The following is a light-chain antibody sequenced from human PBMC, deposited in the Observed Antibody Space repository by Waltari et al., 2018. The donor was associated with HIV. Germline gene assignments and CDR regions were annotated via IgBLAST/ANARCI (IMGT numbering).Light chain of an antibody. CDR3: QQYDNSPTT. CDR1: QSVRSSY. V-gene: IGKV3-20*01. Sequence: EIVLTQSPGTLSLSPGERATLSCRASQSVRSSYLAWYRQKPGQAPRLLFFGASSRATGITDRFSGSGSGTDFTLTISRLEPEDFAVYYCQQYDNSPTTFGQGTRLEIK. CDR2: GAS. J-gene: IGKJ5*01.